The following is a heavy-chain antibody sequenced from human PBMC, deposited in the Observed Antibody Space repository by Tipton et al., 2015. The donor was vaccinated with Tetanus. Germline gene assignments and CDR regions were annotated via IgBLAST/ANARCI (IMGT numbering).Heavy chain of an antibody. CDR2: IIPFVQVT. CDR1: GDTLTTYG. V-gene: IGHV1-69*09. CDR3: ARDRTGYDGKGYVFDY. Sequence: QVQLVQSGAEVKKPGSSVKVSCSASGDTLTTYGVNWVRQAPGQGLEWMARIIPFVQVTNYAQKFQGRVTITADKSTSTAYMELSDLRSEDTAVYYCARDRTGYDGKGYVFDYWGQGTLVTVSS. J-gene: IGHJ4*02. D-gene: IGHD3/OR15-3a*01.